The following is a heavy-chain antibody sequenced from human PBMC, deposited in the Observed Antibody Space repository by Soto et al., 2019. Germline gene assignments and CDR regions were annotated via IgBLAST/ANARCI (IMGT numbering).Heavy chain of an antibody. V-gene: IGHV1-18*01. Sequence: ASVKVSCKASGYTFTSYGISWVRQAPGQGLEWMGWISAYNGNTNYAQKLQGRATMTTDTSTSTAYMELRSLRSDDTAVYYCARSSEAYYDSSGYYSYYYYGMDVWGQGTTVTVSS. D-gene: IGHD3-22*01. CDR2: ISAYNGNT. CDR3: ARSSEAYYDSSGYYSYYYYGMDV. CDR1: GYTFTSYG. J-gene: IGHJ6*02.